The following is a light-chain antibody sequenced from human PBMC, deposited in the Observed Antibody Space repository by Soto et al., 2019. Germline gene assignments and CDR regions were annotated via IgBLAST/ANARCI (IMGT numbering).Light chain of an antibody. CDR2: GAS. Sequence: EIVMTQSPATLSVSPGERVTLSCRASQDIRSSLAWYQQKPGQAPRLLIYGASNRATGIPDRFSGSGSGTDFTLTISRLEPEDFAVYYCQQYNNWPQTFGQGTKWIS. CDR3: QQYNNWPQT. CDR1: QDIRSS. J-gene: IGKJ1*01. V-gene: IGKV3D-15*01.